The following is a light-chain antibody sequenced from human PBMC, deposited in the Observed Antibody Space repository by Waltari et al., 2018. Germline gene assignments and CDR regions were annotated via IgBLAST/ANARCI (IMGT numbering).Light chain of an antibody. V-gene: IGKV4-1*01. CDR3: QQYYSTPRT. J-gene: IGKJ1*01. Sequence: DIVMTQSPDSLAVSLGERATINCKSSQSILYSSNNKNYLAWYQLKPGQPPQLLISWASSRESGVSDRFSGSGSGTDFTLTISSLQAEDVAVYFCQQYYSTPRTFGQGTKVEI. CDR1: QSILYSSNNKNY. CDR2: WAS.